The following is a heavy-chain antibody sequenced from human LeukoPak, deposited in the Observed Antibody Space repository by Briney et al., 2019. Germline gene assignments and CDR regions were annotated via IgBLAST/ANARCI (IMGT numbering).Heavy chain of an antibody. J-gene: IGHJ3*02. CDR3: ASLMTTVTYDVFDI. CDR2: INHSGGT. D-gene: IGHD4-17*01. CDR1: GRSGSFNDYY. V-gene: IGHV4-34*01. Sequence: SETLFLTCAVYGRSGSFNDYYWNWIRQSPGKGLEWIGEINHSGGTHYHPSLKSRVTISVDTSKNQFSLRLRSVTAADTAVYYCASLMTTVTYDVFDIWGQGTIVTVSS.